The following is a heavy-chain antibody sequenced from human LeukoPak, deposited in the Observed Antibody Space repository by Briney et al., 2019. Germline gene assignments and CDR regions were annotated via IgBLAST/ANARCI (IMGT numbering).Heavy chain of an antibody. D-gene: IGHD3-3*01. CDR3: AKGLRFLEWLSNDAFDI. V-gene: IGHV3-74*01. Sequence: GGSLRLSCAASGFTFSSYWMHWVRQAPGKGLVWVSRINSDGSSTSYADSVKGRFTISRDNSKNTLYLQMNSLRAEDTAVYYCAKGLRFLEWLSNDAFDIWGQGTMVTVSS. CDR2: INSDGSST. J-gene: IGHJ3*02. CDR1: GFTFSSYW.